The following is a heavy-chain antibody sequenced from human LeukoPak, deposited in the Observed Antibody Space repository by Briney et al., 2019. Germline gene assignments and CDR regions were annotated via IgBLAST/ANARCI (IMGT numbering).Heavy chain of an antibody. CDR2: ISSSSYI. Sequence: GGSLRLSCAASGFTFSSYSMNRVRQAPGKGLEWVSSISSSSYIYYADSVKGRFTISRDNAKNALYLQMNSLTVEDTALYHCARDRSYGSFDFWGQGTLVTVSS. J-gene: IGHJ4*02. V-gene: IGHV3-21*04. CDR3: ARDRSYGSFDF. D-gene: IGHD5-18*01. CDR1: GFTFSSYS.